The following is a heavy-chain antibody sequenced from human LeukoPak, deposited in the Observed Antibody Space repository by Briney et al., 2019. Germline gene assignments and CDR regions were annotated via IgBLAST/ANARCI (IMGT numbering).Heavy chain of an antibody. V-gene: IGHV3-7*01. Sequence: GGSLRLSCAASGFTFSSYWMSWVRQAPGKGLEWVANIKEDGGEKSYVDSGRGRFTISRDNAKNSLYLQMNSLRAEDTAVYYCAREGPVEQWLPAPFDYWGQGTLVTVSS. CDR2: IKEDGGEK. J-gene: IGHJ4*02. D-gene: IGHD6-19*01. CDR1: GFTFSSYW. CDR3: AREGPVEQWLPAPFDY.